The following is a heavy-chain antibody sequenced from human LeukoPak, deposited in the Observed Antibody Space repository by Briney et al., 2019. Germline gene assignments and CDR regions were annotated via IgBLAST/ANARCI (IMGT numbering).Heavy chain of an antibody. D-gene: IGHD2-2*03. V-gene: IGHV1-18*01. J-gene: IGHJ4*02. CDR1: GYTFTSYG. CDR3: ARPLAYGWFDY. CDR2: ISAYNGNT. Sequence: ASVKVPCKASGYTFTSYGISWVRQAPGQGLEWMGWISAYNGNTNYAQKLQGRVTMTTDTSTSTAYIELRSLRSDDTAVYYCARPLAYGWFDYWGQGTLVTVSS.